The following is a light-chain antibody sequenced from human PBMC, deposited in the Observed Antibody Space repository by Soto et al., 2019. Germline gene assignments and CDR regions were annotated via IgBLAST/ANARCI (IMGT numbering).Light chain of an antibody. J-gene: IGKJ5*01. CDR1: QDISNY. Sequence: DIQMTQSPSSLSASVGDRVTITCQASQDISNYLNWYQQKPGKAPKLLIYDASNLETGVPSRFSGSGSGTDFTFTISRLQPEDIATYYCKQYDNLPPYTFGQGTRREIK. CDR3: KQYDNLPPYT. V-gene: IGKV1-33*01. CDR2: DAS.